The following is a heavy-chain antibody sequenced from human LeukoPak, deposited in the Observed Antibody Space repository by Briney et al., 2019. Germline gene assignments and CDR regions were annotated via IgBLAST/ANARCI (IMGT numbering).Heavy chain of an antibody. CDR2: IYHSGIT. J-gene: IGHJ5*02. V-gene: IGHV4-4*02. Sequence: PSGTLSLTCSVSGGSMNSTNWWSWVRQPPGKGLEWIGEIYHSGITNYNPSLKSRVIISVDKSNNQFSLILNSVTAADTAVYYCARQMTTVTNWLDPWGQGTLVTVSS. D-gene: IGHD4-11*01. CDR3: ARQMTTVTNWLDP. CDR1: GGSMNSTNW.